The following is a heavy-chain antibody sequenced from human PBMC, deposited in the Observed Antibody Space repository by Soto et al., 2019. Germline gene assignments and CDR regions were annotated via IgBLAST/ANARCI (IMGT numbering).Heavy chain of an antibody. Sequence: QLVQSGAEVKKPGASVKVSCKASGYTFPTSGFNWVRQAPGQGLEWMGWISAKSGNTNYAQKLQGRVTMTTDTSTSTVYMELKNLTSDDTAIYYCTRAGASDWNYVSTSSWGQGTLVTVSS. CDR2: ISAKSGNT. CDR1: GYTFPTSG. D-gene: IGHD1-7*01. J-gene: IGHJ4*02. V-gene: IGHV1-18*04. CDR3: TRAGASDWNYVSTSS.